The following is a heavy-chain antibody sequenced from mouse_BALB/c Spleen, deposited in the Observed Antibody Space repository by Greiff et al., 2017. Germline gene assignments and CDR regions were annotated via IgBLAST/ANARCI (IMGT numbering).Heavy chain of an antibody. J-gene: IGHJ3*01. V-gene: IGHV5-6-3*01. CDR2: INSNGGST. D-gene: IGHD1-1*01. CDR1: GFTFSSYG. Sequence: EVQLVESGGGLVQPGGSLKLSCAASGFTFSSYGMSWVRQTPDKRLELVATINSNGGSTYYPDSVKGRFTISRDNAKNTLYLQMSSLKSEDTAMYYCARGGTTSAYWGQGTLVTVSA. CDR3: ARGGTTSAY.